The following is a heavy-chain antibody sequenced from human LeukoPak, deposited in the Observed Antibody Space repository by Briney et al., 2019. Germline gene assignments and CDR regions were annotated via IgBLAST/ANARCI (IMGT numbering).Heavy chain of an antibody. D-gene: IGHD5-18*01. CDR1: GASISTYY. J-gene: IGHJ5*02. CDR2: IYTSGST. V-gene: IGHV4-4*07. Sequence: SETLSLTCTVSGASISTYYWSWIRQPAGKGLEWIGRIYTSGSTSYNPSLKSRVTISVDTSKNQFSLKLSSVTAADTAVYYRARTLGLSRGYSYDRWGQGTLVTVSS. CDR3: ARTLGLSRGYSYDR.